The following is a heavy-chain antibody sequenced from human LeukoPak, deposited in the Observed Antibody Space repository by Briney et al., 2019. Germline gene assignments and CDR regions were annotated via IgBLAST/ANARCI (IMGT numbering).Heavy chain of an antibody. D-gene: IGHD3-22*01. Sequence: SETLSLTCTVSGGSISSYYWSWIRQPPGKGLEWIGYIYYSGSTNYNPSLKSRVTISVDTSKNQFSLKLSSVTAADTAVYYCAGTYYYDSSGGAFDIWGQGTMVTVSS. J-gene: IGHJ3*02. CDR1: GGSISSYY. V-gene: IGHV4-59*01. CDR3: AGTYYYDSSGGAFDI. CDR2: IYYSGST.